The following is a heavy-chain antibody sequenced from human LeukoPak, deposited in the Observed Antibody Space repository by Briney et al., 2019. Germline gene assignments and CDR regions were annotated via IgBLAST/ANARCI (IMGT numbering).Heavy chain of an antibody. J-gene: IGHJ4*02. Sequence: SETLSLTCTVSGGSISSSSYYRGWIRQPPGKGLEWIGSIYYSGSTYYNPSLKSRVTISVDTSKNQFSLKLSSVTAADTAVYYCARLLVSYRIFDYWGQGTLVTVSS. CDR1: GGSISSSSYY. CDR3: ARLLVSYRIFDY. D-gene: IGHD3-16*02. V-gene: IGHV4-39*01. CDR2: IYYSGST.